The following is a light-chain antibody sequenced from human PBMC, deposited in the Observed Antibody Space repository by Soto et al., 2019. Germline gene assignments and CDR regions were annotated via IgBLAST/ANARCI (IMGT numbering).Light chain of an antibody. V-gene: IGKV4-1*01. J-gene: IGKJ2*01. Sequence: DIVMTQSPDSLAVSLGERATINCKSSQSILYSCNNKNYLAWYQKKTGQPPKLLIHWASTRESGFPDRFSGSRSETDFDLSISALQAEAAAVYYCQQYYRTPRYSFGQGIKLENK. CDR2: WAS. CDR3: QQYYRTPRYS. CDR1: QSILYSCNNKNY.